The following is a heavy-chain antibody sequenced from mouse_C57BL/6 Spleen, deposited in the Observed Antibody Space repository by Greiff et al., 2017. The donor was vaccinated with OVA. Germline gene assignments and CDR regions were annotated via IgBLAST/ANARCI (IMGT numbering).Heavy chain of an antibody. CDR3: AKRAPAYYFDY. D-gene: IGHD3-1*01. Sequence: EVKLVESGPVLVKPGASVKMSCKASGYTFTDYYMNWVKQSHGKSLEWIGVINPYNGGTSYNQKFKGKATLTVDKSSSTAYMELNSLTSEDSAVYYCAKRAPAYYFDYWGQGTTLTVSS. V-gene: IGHV1-19*01. J-gene: IGHJ2*01. CDR1: GYTFTDYY. CDR2: INPYNGGT.